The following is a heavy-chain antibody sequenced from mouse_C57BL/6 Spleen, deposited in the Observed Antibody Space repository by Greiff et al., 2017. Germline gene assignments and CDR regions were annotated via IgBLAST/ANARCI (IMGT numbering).Heavy chain of an antibody. V-gene: IGHV5-17*01. CDR3: ARSGLLRPYYAMDY. CDR2: ISSGSSTI. J-gene: IGHJ4*01. D-gene: IGHD2-3*01. Sequence: EVQRVESGGGLVKPGGSLKLSCAASGFTFSDYGMHWVRQAPEKGLEWVAYISSGSSTIYYADTVKGRFTISRDNAKNTLFLQMTSLRSEDTAMYYCARSGLLRPYYAMDYWGQGTSVTVSS. CDR1: GFTFSDYG.